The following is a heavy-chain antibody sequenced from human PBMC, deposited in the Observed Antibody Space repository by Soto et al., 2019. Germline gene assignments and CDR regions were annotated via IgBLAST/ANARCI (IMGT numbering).Heavy chain of an antibody. Sequence: QVQLVESGGGVVQPGRSLRLSCAASGFTFSSYGMHWVRQAPGKGLEWVAVIWYDGSNKYYADSVKGRFTISRDNSKNTLCLQMNSLRAEDTAVYYCARSRGYSGYDYSYWGQGTLVTVSS. J-gene: IGHJ4*02. CDR1: GFTFSSYG. CDR2: IWYDGSNK. CDR3: ARSRGYSGYDYSY. V-gene: IGHV3-33*01. D-gene: IGHD5-12*01.